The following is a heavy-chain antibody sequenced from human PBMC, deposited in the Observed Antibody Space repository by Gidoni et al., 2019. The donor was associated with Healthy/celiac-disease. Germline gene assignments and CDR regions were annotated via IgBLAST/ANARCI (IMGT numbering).Heavy chain of an antibody. J-gene: IGHJ3*02. CDR1: GFTCSSYA. V-gene: IGHV3-30*18. CDR2: ISYCGINK. Sequence: QVQLVESGGGVVQPGRSLRLSFAASGFTCSSYALHWVRQAPGKGLEWVAVISYCGINKYYADSVKGRFTISRDNSKNTLDLQMNSLRAEDTAVYYCAKLWVEVAGFELSLVALLDIWGQGTMVTVSS. CDR3: AKLWVEVAGFELSLVALLDI. D-gene: IGHD6-19*01.